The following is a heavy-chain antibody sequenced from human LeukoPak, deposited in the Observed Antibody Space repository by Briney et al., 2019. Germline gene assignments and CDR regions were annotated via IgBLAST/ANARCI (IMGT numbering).Heavy chain of an antibody. V-gene: IGHV3-30*02. CDR1: EFTFSSHG. CDR2: IHYDGSNG. J-gene: IGHJ3*01. Sequence: GRSLRLSCAASEFTFSSHGIHWVRQAPGKGLEWVSFIHYDGSNGYYADSVKGRFTVSRDSSKSTVFLQMSSLRPDDTAVYFCAKDWGYYVSGTFPHAFDLWGQGTVLTVSS. CDR3: AKDWGYYVSGTFPHAFDL. D-gene: IGHD3-10*01.